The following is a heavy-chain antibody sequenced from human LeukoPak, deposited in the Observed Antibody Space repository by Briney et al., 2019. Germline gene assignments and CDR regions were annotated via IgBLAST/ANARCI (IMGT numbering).Heavy chain of an antibody. V-gene: IGHV4-59*08. CDR2: IYDSGST. CDR3: ARHYYGSGSSPMDV. CDR1: GGSISSYY. D-gene: IGHD3-10*01. Sequence: SETLSLTCTVSGGSISSYYWSWIRQPPGKGLEWIGYIYDSGSTNYNPSLKSRVTISLDTSKKQFSMKLTSVTATDTAVFYCARHYYGSGSSPMDVWGQGTTVTVSS. J-gene: IGHJ6*02.